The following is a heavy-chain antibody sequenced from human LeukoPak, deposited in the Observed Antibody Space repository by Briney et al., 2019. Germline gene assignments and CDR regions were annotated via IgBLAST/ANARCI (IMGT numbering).Heavy chain of an antibody. Sequence: APVKVSCTTSGYSFTDNYIHWVRQAPGQGLEWMGWLNPNGGTTNFAQKFQGRVTVTRDTSIRTAYMEVSRLRSDDTAVYYCARSVVTTTPNFDYWGQGTLVTVSS. D-gene: IGHD2-21*02. J-gene: IGHJ4*02. CDR3: ARSVVTTTPNFDY. CDR2: LNPNGGTT. CDR1: GYSFTDNY. V-gene: IGHV1-2*02.